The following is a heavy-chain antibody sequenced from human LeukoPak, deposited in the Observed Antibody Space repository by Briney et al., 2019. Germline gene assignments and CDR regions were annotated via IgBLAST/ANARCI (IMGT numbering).Heavy chain of an antibody. V-gene: IGHV1-2*02. Sequence: ASVKVSCKASGYTFTGYYMHWVRQAPGQGLEWMGWINPNSGGTNYAQKFQGRVTMTRDTSISTAYMELSSLRSEDTAVYYCASITMVRGVNPYYYYGMDVWGQGTTVTVSS. D-gene: IGHD3-10*01. J-gene: IGHJ6*02. CDR1: GYTFTGYY. CDR3: ASITMVRGVNPYYYYGMDV. CDR2: INPNSGGT.